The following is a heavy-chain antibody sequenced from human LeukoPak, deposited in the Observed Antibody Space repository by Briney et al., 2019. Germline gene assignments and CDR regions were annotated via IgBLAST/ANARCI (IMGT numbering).Heavy chain of an antibody. CDR2: IIPILGIA. D-gene: IGHD3-22*01. V-gene: IGHV1-69*02. J-gene: IGHJ4*02. Sequence: GASVKVSCKASGGTFSSYTISWVRQAPAQGLEWMGRIIPILGIANYAQKFQGRVTITADESTSTAYMELSSLRSEDTAVYYCASNYDSSGYYLDSHFDYWGQGTLVTVSS. CDR3: ASNYDSSGYYLDSHFDY. CDR1: GGTFSSYT.